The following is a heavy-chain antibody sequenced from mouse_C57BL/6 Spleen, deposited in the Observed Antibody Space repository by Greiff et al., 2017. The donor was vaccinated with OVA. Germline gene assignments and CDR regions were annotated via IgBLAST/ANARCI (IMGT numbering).Heavy chain of an antibody. J-gene: IGHJ2*01. Sequence: VQLQQPGAELVRPGSSVKLSCKASGYTFTSYWMHWVKQRPIQGLEWIGNIDPSDSETHYNQKFKDKATLTVDKSSSTAYMQLSSLTSEDSAVYYCARAGGYSYYFDYWGQGTTLTVSS. CDR1: GYTFTSYW. CDR3: ARAGGYSYYFDY. D-gene: IGHD2-3*01. CDR2: IDPSDSET. V-gene: IGHV1-52*01.